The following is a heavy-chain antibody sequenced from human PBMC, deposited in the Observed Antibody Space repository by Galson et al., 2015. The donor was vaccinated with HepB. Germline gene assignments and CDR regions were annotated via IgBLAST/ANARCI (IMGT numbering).Heavy chain of an antibody. CDR1: GYIFTGYY. D-gene: IGHD3-10*01. CDR2: INPDSGGT. Sequence: SVKVSCKASGYIFTGYYIHWVRQAPGQGLEWMGRINPDSGGTNYAQKFQGRVIMSRDTSTNTAYMEVRRLRSDDTVVYYCARERSRGRFGDLPYAFDIWGQGTLVTVSS. CDR3: ARERSRGRFGDLPYAFDI. V-gene: IGHV1-2*05. J-gene: IGHJ3*02.